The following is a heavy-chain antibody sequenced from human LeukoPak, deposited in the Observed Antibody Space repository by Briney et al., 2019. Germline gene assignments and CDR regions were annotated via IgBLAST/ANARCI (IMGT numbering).Heavy chain of an antibody. CDR2: ISYDGSNK. Sequence: GRSLRLSCAASGFTFSSYAMHWVRQAPGKGMEWVAVISYDGSNKYYADSVKGRFTISRDNAKNSLYLQMNSLRAEDTAVYYCARGHYGSGSYYRPLAFDIWGQGTMVTVSS. J-gene: IGHJ3*02. V-gene: IGHV3-30-3*01. CDR1: GFTFSSYA. D-gene: IGHD3-10*01. CDR3: ARGHYGSGSYYRPLAFDI.